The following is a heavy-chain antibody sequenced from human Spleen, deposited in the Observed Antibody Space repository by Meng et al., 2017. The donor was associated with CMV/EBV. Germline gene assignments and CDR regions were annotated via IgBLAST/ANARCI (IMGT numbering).Heavy chain of an antibody. V-gene: IGHV3-7*01. CDR1: GFTFSSYS. J-gene: IGHJ3*02. CDR3: ARDHIVDI. Sequence: GGSLRLSCAASGFTFSSYSMNWVRQAPGKGLEWVANIKQDGSEKYYVDSVKGRFTISRDNAKNSLYLQMNSLRAEDTAVYYCARDHIVDIWGQGTMVTVSS. CDR2: IKQDGSEK. D-gene: IGHD2-15*01.